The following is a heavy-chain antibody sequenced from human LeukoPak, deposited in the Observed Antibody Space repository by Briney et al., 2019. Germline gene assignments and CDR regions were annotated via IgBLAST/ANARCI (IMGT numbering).Heavy chain of an antibody. CDR3: ATGCTSCYRDGFWEPFDY. CDR2: IYYSGST. CDR1: GGSISSYY. Sequence: PSETLSLTCTVSGGSISSYYWSWIRQPPGKGLEWIGYIYYSGSTNYNPSLKSRVTISVDTSKNQFSLKLSSVTAADTAVYYCATGCTSCYRDGFWEPFDYWGQGTLVTVSS. V-gene: IGHV4-59*01. J-gene: IGHJ4*02. D-gene: IGHD2-2*02.